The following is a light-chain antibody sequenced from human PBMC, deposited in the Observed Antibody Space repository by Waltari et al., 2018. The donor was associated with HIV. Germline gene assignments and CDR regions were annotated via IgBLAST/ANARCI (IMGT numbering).Light chain of an antibody. CDR2: NDS. CDR1: SIGPKD. J-gene: IGLJ3*02. V-gene: IGLV3-9*01. CDR3: QVWVNSVV. Sequence: SYALTQPLPVSVALGQTAKITCGGRSIGPKDVHWYRQKPGQAPELVIFNDSKRPSGIPGRVLGSKSTNTATLTITGAQVGDEADYYCQVWVNSVVFGGGTMLTVL.